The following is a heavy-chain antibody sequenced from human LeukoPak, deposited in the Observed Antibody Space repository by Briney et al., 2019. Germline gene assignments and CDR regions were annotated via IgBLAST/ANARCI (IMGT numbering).Heavy chain of an antibody. J-gene: IGHJ4*02. V-gene: IGHV4-59*01. CDR2: IYYSGST. CDR1: GGSITSYY. CDR3: AKGSPAAAGIVDY. D-gene: IGHD6-13*01. Sequence: SETLSLTCTVFGGSITSYYWSWIRQPPGKGLEWIGYIYYSGSTIYNPSLKSRVTISVDTSKNQFSLKLNFVTAADTAVYYCAKGSPAAAGIVDYWGQGTLVTVSS.